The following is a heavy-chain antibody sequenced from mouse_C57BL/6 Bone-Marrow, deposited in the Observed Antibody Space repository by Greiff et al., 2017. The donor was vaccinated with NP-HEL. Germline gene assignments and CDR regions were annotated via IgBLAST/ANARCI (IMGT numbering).Heavy chain of an antibody. V-gene: IGHV14-4*01. D-gene: IGHD1-1*01. J-gene: IGHJ3*01. CDR3: TTPWGGYYGSRDLAY. CDR1: GFNIKDDY. Sequence: EVKVVESGAELVRPGASVKLSCTASGFNIKDDYMHWVKQRPEQGLEWIGWIDPENGDTEYASKFQGKATITADTSSNTAYLQLSSLTSEDTAVYYCTTPWGGYYGSRDLAYWGQGTLVTVSA. CDR2: IDPENGDT.